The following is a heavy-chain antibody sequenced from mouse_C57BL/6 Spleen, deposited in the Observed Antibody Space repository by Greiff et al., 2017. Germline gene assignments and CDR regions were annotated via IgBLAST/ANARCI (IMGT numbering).Heavy chain of an antibody. J-gene: IGHJ4*01. V-gene: IGHV1-52*01. Sequence: QVQLKQPGAELVRPGSSVKLSCKASGYTFTSYWMHWVKQRPIQGLEWIGNIDPSDSETHYNQKFKDKATLTVDKSSSTAYMQLSSLTSEDSAVYYCAREAYYSNYYYAMDYWGQGTSVTVSS. CDR1: GYTFTSYW. D-gene: IGHD2-5*01. CDR3: AREAYYSNYYYAMDY. CDR2: IDPSDSET.